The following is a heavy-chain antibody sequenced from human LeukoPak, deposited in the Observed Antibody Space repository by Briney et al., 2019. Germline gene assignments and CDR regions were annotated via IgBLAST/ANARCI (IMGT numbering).Heavy chain of an antibody. CDR3: AREGTSNGFDI. J-gene: IGHJ3*02. CDR2: ISSSGTTK. V-gene: IGHV3-48*03. Sequence: PGGSLRLSCAASGFTFSTYEMNWVRQAPAKGLEWVSWISSSGTTKYYADSVKGRFTISRDNAKNSLYLQMSSLRAEDTAVYYCAREGTSNGFDIWGEGIMVTVSS. D-gene: IGHD1-1*01. CDR1: GFTFSTYE.